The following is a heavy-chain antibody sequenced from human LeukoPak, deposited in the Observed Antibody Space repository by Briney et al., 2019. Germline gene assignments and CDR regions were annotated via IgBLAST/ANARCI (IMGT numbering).Heavy chain of an antibody. CDR3: ARAHPPASGSLSLDMDV. J-gene: IGHJ6*03. CDR2: IYYSGST. D-gene: IGHD3-10*01. V-gene: IGHV4-39*01. CDR1: GGSISSSSYY. Sequence: SETLSLTCTVSGGSISSSSYYWGWIRQTPGKGLEWIGSIYYSGSTFYSPSLKSRVTISVDTSKNQSPLRLSSVTAADTAVYYCARAHPPASGSLSLDMDVWGKGTTVTVSS.